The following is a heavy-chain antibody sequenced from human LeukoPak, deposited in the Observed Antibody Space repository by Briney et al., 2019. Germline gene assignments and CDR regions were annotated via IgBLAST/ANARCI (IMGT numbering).Heavy chain of an antibody. J-gene: IGHJ4*02. CDR1: GGSISSGGYY. Sequence: SQTLSLTCTVSGGSISSGGYYWSWIRQHPGKGLEWIGYIHYSGSTYYSPSLKSRVTISVDTSKNQSSLKLSSVTAADTAVYYCAGSRIGYSDSSGFFDSWGQGTLVTVSS. D-gene: IGHD3-22*01. CDR2: IHYSGST. V-gene: IGHV4-31*03. CDR3: AGSRIGYSDSSGFFDS.